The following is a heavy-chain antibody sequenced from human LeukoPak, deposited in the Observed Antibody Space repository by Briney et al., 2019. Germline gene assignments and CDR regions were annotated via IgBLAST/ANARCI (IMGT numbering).Heavy chain of an antibody. CDR1: GFSFSRYW. V-gene: IGHV3-74*01. Sequence: PGGSLRLSCAASGFSFSRYWMHWVRQAPGKGLVWVSRIDSDGTSTGYADSVKGRFTISRDNARNTLSLQMNSLRAEDTAVYYCVRDRASHFDYWGQGALVTVSS. CDR3: VRDRASHFDY. D-gene: IGHD3-10*01. J-gene: IGHJ4*02. CDR2: IDSDGTST.